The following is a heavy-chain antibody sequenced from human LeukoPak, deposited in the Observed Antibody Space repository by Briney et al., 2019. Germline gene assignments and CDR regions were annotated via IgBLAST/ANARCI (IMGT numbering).Heavy chain of an antibody. V-gene: IGHV4-39*01. J-gene: IGHJ3*02. D-gene: IGHD6-6*01. CDR1: GGSISSSSYY. CDR3: ARTFEYSSSRDAFDM. Sequence: SETLSLTCTVSGGSISSSSYYWGWIRQPPGKGLEWIGSIYYSGSTYYNPSLKSRVTISVDTSKSQFSLKLSSVTAADTAMYYCARTFEYSSSRDAFDMWGQGTMVTVSS. CDR2: IYYSGST.